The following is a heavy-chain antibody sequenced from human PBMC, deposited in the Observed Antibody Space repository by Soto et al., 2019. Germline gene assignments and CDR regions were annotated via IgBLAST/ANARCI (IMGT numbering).Heavy chain of an antibody. Sequence: GASVKVSCKASGYTFTSYYMHWVRQAPGQGLEWMGIINPSGGSTSYAQKFQGRVTMTRDTSTSTVYMELSSLRSEDTAVYYCARVLLWFGDPTAAFDIWGQGTMVTVSS. D-gene: IGHD3-10*01. V-gene: IGHV1-46*01. CDR1: GYTFTSYY. CDR3: ARVLLWFGDPTAAFDI. CDR2: INPSGGST. J-gene: IGHJ3*02.